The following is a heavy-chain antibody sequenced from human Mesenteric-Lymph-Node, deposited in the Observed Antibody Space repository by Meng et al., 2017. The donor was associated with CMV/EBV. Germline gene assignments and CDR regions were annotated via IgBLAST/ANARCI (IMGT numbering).Heavy chain of an antibody. J-gene: IGHJ4*02. D-gene: IGHD2-2*01. CDR3: ARGSYCSSTSCSFDY. CDR1: GDTFTSYY. Sequence: SGDTFTSYYMHWVRQAAGQGLEWMGIINPSGNSTSYAQKYQGRVTMTRDTSTSTVYMELSSLRSEDTAVYYCARGSYCSSTSCSFDYWGQGTLVTVSS. CDR2: INPSGNST. V-gene: IGHV1-46*01.